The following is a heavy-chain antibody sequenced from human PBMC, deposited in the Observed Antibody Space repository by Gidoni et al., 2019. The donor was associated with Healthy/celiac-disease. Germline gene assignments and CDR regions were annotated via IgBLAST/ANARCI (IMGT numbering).Heavy chain of an antibody. CDR3: ARRELGATTPYFDY. Sequence: QVQLVQSGAGGKKPGSSVKVSCKASGGTFSSYALSWVRQAPGQGLEWMGGIIPIFGTANYAQKFQGRVTITADESTSTAYMELSSLRSEDTAVYYCARRELGATTPYFDYWGQGTLVTVSS. D-gene: IGHD1-26*01. V-gene: IGHV1-69*01. CDR2: IIPIFGTA. J-gene: IGHJ4*02. CDR1: GGTFSSYA.